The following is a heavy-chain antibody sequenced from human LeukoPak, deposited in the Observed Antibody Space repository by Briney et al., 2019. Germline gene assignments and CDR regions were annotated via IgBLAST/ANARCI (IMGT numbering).Heavy chain of an antibody. CDR3: ARIYGDYINYFDS. D-gene: IGHD4-17*01. J-gene: IGHJ4*02. V-gene: IGHV3-7*03. CDR1: GFTFSNYW. CDR2: MKQDGSER. Sequence: GGSLRLSCTASGFTFSNYWMSWVRQAPEKGLEWVANMKQDGSERYYVDSVKGRFTISRDNAKNSLYLQMNSLRAEDTAVYYCARIYGDYINYFDSWGQGTLVTVSS.